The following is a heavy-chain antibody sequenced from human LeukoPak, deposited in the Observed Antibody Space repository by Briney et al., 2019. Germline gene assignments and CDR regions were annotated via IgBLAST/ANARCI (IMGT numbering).Heavy chain of an antibody. CDR3: AKDLANSGYSDY. CDR1: AFTFSSYA. D-gene: IGHD3-22*01. Sequence: GGSLRLSCAASAFTFSSYAMSWVRQAPGKGLEWVSAISGSGGSTYYADSVKGRFTISRDNSKNTLYLQMNSLRAEDTAVYYCAKDLANSGYSDYWGQGTLVTVSS. CDR2: ISGSGGST. J-gene: IGHJ4*02. V-gene: IGHV3-23*01.